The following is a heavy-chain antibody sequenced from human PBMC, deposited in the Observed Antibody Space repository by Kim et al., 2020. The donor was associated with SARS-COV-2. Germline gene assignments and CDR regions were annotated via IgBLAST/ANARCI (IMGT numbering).Heavy chain of an antibody. Sequence: SETLSLTCAVYGGSFSGYYWSWIRQPPGKGLEWIGEINHSGSTNYNPSLKSRVTISVDTSKNQFSLKLSSVTAADTAVYYCARGGTIVVVVAATLEPYYFDYWGQGTLVTVSS. V-gene: IGHV4-34*01. CDR2: INHSGST. D-gene: IGHD2-15*01. CDR1: GGSFSGYY. J-gene: IGHJ4*02. CDR3: ARGGTIVVVVAATLEPYYFDY.